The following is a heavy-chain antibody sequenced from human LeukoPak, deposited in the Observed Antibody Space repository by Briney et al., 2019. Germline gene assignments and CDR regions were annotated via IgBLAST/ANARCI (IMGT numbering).Heavy chain of an antibody. J-gene: IGHJ3*02. CDR2: ISNSDTTI. CDR3: ARGKKVGATAIGAFDI. V-gene: IGHV3-48*03. CDR1: AVAFSSFE. Sequence: GGSLRLSCAASAVAFSSFEMSWVRQAPRKGLEWLSYISNSDTTIYYADSVKGRFNVSRDNAKNTLYLQMNSLRAEDTAVYYCARGKKVGATAIGAFDIWGQGTMVTVSS. D-gene: IGHD1-26*01.